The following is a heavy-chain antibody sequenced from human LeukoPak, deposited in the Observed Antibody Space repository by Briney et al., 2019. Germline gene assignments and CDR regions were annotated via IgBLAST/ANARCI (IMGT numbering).Heavy chain of an antibody. CDR3: ARGSHWGYFDY. CDR1: GFTFSSYE. V-gene: IGHV3-48*03. Sequence: GGSLRLSCAASGFTFSSYEMNWVRQAPGKGLEWVSYISSSGSTIYYADSVKGRFTISRDNAKNSLYLQMNSLRAEDTAVYYCARGSHWGYFDYWGQGTLVTVSS. J-gene: IGHJ4*02. D-gene: IGHD3-16*01. CDR2: ISSSGSTI.